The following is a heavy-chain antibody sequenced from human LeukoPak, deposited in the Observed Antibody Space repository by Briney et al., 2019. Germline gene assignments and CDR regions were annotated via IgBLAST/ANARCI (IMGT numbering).Heavy chain of an antibody. J-gene: IGHJ6*02. V-gene: IGHV3-11*05. CDR2: ISSSSSYT. CDR1: GFTFSDYY. D-gene: IGHD3-10*01. CDR3: ARDLKKLWFGDPLAYYGMDV. Sequence: KPGGSLRLSCAASGFTFSDYYMSWIRQAPGKGLEWVSYISSSSSYTNYADSVKGRSTISRDNAKNSLYLKMNSLRAEDTAVYYCARDLKKLWFGDPLAYYGMDVWGQGTTVTVSS.